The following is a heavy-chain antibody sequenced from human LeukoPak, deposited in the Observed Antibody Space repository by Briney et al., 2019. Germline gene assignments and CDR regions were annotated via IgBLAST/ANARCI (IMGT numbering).Heavy chain of an antibody. CDR1: GFTFSNYW. V-gene: IGHV3-7*01. D-gene: IGHD3-22*01. CDR2: IKQDGTEK. J-gene: IGHJ4*02. Sequence: GGSLRLSCAASGFTFSNYWMNWVRQAPGKGLEWVANIKQDGTEKYYLDSVKGRFTISRDNAKNSLYLQMNSLRAEDTAVYYCAKDYYDRSGYFDYWGQGTLVTVSS. CDR3: AKDYYDRSGYFDY.